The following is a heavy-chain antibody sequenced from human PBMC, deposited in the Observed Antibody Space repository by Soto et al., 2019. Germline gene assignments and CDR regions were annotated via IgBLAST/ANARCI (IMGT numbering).Heavy chain of an antibody. J-gene: IGHJ4*02. V-gene: IGHV3-73*01. Sequence: GGSLRLSCAASGFTFSGSAMHRVRQASGKGLEWVGRIRSKANSYATAYAASVKGRFTISRDDSKNTAYLQMNSLNTEDTAVYYCTLEYYDILSGLYWGQGTLVTVS. D-gene: IGHD3-9*01. CDR1: GFTFSGSA. CDR3: TLEYYDILSGLY. CDR2: IRSKANSYAT.